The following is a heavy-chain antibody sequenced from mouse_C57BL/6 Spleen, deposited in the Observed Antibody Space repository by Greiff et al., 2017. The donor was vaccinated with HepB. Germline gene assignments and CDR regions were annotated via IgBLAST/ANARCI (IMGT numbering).Heavy chain of an antibody. CDR3: ARFYYYGSSSLWYFDV. CDR1: GYAFSSYW. D-gene: IGHD1-1*01. J-gene: IGHJ1*03. CDR2: IYPGDGDT. Sequence: VQLKESGAELVKPGASVKISCKASGYAFSSYWMNWVKQRPGKGLEWIGQIYPGDGDTNYNGKFKGKATLTADKSSSTAYMQLSSLTSEDSAVYFCARFYYYGSSSLWYFDVWGTGTTVTVSS. V-gene: IGHV1-80*01.